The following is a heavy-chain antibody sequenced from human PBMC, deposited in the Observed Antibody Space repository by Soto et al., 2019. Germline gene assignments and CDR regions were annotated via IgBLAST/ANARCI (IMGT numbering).Heavy chain of an antibody. CDR1: GYTFITYD. J-gene: IGHJ6*02. V-gene: IGHV1-8*01. D-gene: IGHD3-16*01. Sequence: QVQLVQSGAEVKKPGASVKVSCKASGYTFITYDINWVRQATGQGLEWMGWMNPSNGNAGYAQKFQGRVTMTRNTSISTAYMELSSLRSDDTAVYFCARGNPFNYAGFDVWGQGTTVAVSS. CDR3: ARGNPFNYAGFDV. CDR2: MNPSNGNA.